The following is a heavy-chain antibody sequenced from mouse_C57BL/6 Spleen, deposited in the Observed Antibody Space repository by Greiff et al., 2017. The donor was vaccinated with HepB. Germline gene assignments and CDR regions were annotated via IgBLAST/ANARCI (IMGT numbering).Heavy chain of an antibody. CDR1: GFTFSDYG. Sequence: EVQLVESGGGLVKPGGSLKLSCAASGFTFSDYGMHWVRQAPEKGLEWVAYISSGSSTIYYADTVKCRFTISRDNAKNTRFLQMTSLMSEDTAMYYCAGDWAQNDWGQGTSGTVSS. J-gene: IGHJ4*01. CDR3: AGDWAQND. V-gene: IGHV5-17*01. D-gene: IGHD4-1*01. CDR2: ISSGSSTI.